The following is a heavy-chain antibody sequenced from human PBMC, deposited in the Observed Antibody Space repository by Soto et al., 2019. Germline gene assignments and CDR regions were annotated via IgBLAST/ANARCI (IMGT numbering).Heavy chain of an antibody. CDR2: ISASGRDT. D-gene: IGHD6-19*01. J-gene: IGHJ4*02. CDR3: AKGKASGWYYFDY. CDR1: GFTFTNFA. Sequence: GSLRLSCAASGFTFTNFAMSWVRQAPGRGLERVSGISASGRDTYYADSVKDRFTVSRDNSKNTLYLQMNSLRAEDTAIYYCAKGKASGWYYFDYWGQGARVTVSS. V-gene: IGHV3-23*01.